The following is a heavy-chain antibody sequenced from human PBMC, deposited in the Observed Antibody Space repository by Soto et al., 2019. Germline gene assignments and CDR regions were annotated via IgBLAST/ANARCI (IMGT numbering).Heavy chain of an antibody. J-gene: IGHJ6*02. CDR3: ARVYYCSGGSCYGYYYGMDV. Sequence: PSVKVSCKASGYTFTSYGISWVRQAPGQGLEWLGWISAYNGNTNYAQKLQGRVTMTTDTSTSTAYMELRSLRSDDTAVYYCARVYYCSGGSCYGYYYGMDVWGQGTTVTVSS. V-gene: IGHV1-18*01. CDR1: GYTFTSYG. D-gene: IGHD2-15*01. CDR2: ISAYNGNT.